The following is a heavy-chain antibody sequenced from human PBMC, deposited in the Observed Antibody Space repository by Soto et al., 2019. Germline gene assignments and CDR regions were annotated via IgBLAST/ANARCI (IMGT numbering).Heavy chain of an antibody. D-gene: IGHD2-21*01. J-gene: IGHJ3*01. CDR1: GFTFSSYA. CDR2: ISGSGGTT. CDR3: ARDRVVFADNDAFDF. Sequence: PGGSLRLSCAASGFTFSSYAMSWVRQAPGKGMEWVSAISGSGGTTYYADSVKGRFTISRDNAKNSLYRQMNSLRAEDTAVYYCARDRVVFADNDAFDFWGKGKMVTVSS. V-gene: IGHV3-23*01.